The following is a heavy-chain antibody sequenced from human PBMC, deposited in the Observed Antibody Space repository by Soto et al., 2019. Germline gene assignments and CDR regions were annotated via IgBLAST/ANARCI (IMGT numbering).Heavy chain of an antibody. Sequence: EVPLVESGGGLVQPGGSLRLSCAASGFTFGSYSMNWVRQAPGKGLEWVSYISSTSSTIYFADSVKGRFTISRDNAKNSLYLQMNSLRDEDTAVYYCARESSSYNWFDPWGQGTLVTVSS. CDR1: GFTFGSYS. V-gene: IGHV3-48*02. CDR3: ARESSSYNWFDP. J-gene: IGHJ5*02. CDR2: ISSTSSTI. D-gene: IGHD6-13*01.